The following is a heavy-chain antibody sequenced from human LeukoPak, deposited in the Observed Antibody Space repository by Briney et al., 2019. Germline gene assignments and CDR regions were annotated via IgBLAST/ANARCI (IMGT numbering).Heavy chain of an antibody. V-gene: IGHV1-46*01. Sequence: ASVKVSCKASGYTFTSYYVHCVRQAPGQGLEWMGVINPSGDSTNYAQNFQGRVTMTRDTSTSTVYMELSSLRSDDTAVYYCARDRWFAAGGPLYALDVWGQGTTVTVSS. CDR2: INPSGDST. D-gene: IGHD3-10*01. CDR1: GYTFTSYY. J-gene: IGHJ6*02. CDR3: ARDRWFAAGGPLYALDV.